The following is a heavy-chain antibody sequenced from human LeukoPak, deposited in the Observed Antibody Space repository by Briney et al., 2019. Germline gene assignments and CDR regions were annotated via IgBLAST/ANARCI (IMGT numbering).Heavy chain of an antibody. J-gene: IGHJ4*02. D-gene: IGHD3-22*01. V-gene: IGHV3-13*01. CDR3: TTSSGYLNY. CDR2: IGTAGDT. Sequence: GGSLRLSCAASEFTFSSYDMHWVRQATGKGLEWVSAIGTAGDTYYPGSVKGRFTVSRDNAKNSLYLQMNSLRAEDTAVYYCTTSSGYLNYWGQGTLVTVSS. CDR1: EFTFSSYD.